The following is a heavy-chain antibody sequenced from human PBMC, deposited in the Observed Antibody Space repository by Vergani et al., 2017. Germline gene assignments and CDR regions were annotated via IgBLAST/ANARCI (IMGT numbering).Heavy chain of an antibody. D-gene: IGHD1-26*01. CDR2: ISGSGGST. Sequence: EVQLLESGGGLVQPGGSLRLSCAASGFTFSSYAMSWVRQAPGKGLEWVSAISGSGGSTYYADSVKGRFTISRDNSKNTLYLQMNSLRAEDTAVYYCAREKLSGWELLRREDAFDIWGQGTMVTVSS. V-gene: IGHV3-23*01. CDR1: GFTFSSYA. CDR3: AREKLSGWELLRREDAFDI. J-gene: IGHJ3*02.